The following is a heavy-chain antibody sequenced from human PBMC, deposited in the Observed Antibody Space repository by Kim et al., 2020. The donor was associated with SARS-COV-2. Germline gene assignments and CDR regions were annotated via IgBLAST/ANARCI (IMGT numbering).Heavy chain of an antibody. J-gene: IGHJ6*02. Sequence: GGSLRLSCAASGFTVSSNYMSWVRQAPGKGLEWVSVIYSGGSTYYADSVKGRFTISRDNSKNTLYLQMNSLRAEDTAVYYCARDGSGGTPYGMDVWGQGTTVTVSS. CDR2: IYSGGST. D-gene: IGHD2-15*01. CDR3: ARDGSGGTPYGMDV. V-gene: IGHV3-53*01. CDR1: GFTVSSNY.